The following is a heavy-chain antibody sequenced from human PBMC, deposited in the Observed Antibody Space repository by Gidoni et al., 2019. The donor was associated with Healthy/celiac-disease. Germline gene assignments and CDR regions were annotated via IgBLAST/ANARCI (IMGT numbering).Heavy chain of an antibody. V-gene: IGHV3-7*01. CDR1: GFTFSSYW. D-gene: IGHD3-22*01. CDR3: ARDDKPGYYYYGMDV. Sequence: EVQLVESGGGLVQPGGSLRLSCAASGFTFSSYWMGWVRPAPGKGLEWVANIKQDGSEKYYVDSVKGRFTISRDNAKNSLYLQMNSLRAEDTAVYYCARDDKPGYYYYGMDVWGQGTTVTVSS. J-gene: IGHJ6*02. CDR2: IKQDGSEK.